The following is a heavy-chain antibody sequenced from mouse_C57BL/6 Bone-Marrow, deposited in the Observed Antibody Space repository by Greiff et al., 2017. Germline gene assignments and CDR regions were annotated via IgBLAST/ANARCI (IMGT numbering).Heavy chain of an antibody. CDR3: TTYYYGSSFYDY. J-gene: IGHJ2*01. CDR1: GYTFTSYG. V-gene: IGHV1-81*01. D-gene: IGHD1-1*01. Sequence: VQLQQSGAELVRPGASVKLSCKASGYTFTSYGISWVKQRTGQGLEWIGEIYPRSGNTYYNEKFKGKATITADTSSNTASLQLSSLTSEDTAVYYATTYYYGSSFYDYWGQGTTLTVSS. CDR2: IYPRSGNT.